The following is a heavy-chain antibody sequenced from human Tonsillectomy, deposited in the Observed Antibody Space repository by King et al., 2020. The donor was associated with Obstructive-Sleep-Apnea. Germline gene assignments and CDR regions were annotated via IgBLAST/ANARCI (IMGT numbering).Heavy chain of an antibody. J-gene: IGHJ6*02. D-gene: IGHD2-15*01. CDR1: GFTFSNYA. CDR3: ARDLGPGGRSSSGDYSYYGIDV. Sequence: VQLVESGGGVVQPGRSLRLSCAASGFTFSNYAIHWVRQAPGKGLEWVAVISYDGSDKYYADSVKGRFTISRDNSKNTLYLQMNSLRAEDTTIYYCARDLGPGGRSSSGDYSYYGIDVWGQGTTVTVSS. CDR2: ISYDGSDK. V-gene: IGHV3-30*04.